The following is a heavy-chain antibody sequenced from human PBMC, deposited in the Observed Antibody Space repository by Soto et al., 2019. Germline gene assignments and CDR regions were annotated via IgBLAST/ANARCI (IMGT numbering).Heavy chain of an antibody. V-gene: IGHV4-59*01. CDR3: AKVVPTNWFDP. CDR1: GGSISIYY. J-gene: IGHJ5*02. D-gene: IGHD2-2*01. Sequence: PSESLSLTCTVSGGSISIYYLSWIRQPPGKGLEWIGYIYYSGSTNYNPSLKSRVTISVDTSKNQFSLKLSSVTAADTAVDYCAKVVPTNWFDPWGQGTLVTVPS. CDR2: IYYSGST.